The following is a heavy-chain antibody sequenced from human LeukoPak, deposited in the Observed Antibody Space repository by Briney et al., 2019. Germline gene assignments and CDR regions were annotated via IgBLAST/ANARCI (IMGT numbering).Heavy chain of an antibody. CDR3: ARGGSLVRGAIRYYYGMDV. Sequence: ASVKVSCKASGYTFINYGISWVRQAPGQGLEWMGWISAYNGNTTYAQKLQGRVTMTTDTSTSTAYMELRSLKSDDTAVYYCARGGSLVRGAIRYYYGMDVWGQGTTVTVSS. D-gene: IGHD3-10*01. V-gene: IGHV1-18*01. J-gene: IGHJ6*02. CDR2: ISAYNGNT. CDR1: GYTFINYG.